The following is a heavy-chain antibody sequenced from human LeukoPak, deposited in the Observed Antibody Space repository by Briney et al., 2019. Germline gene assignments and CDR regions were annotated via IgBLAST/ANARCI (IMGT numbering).Heavy chain of an antibody. J-gene: IGHJ6*02. CDR2: INPNSGGT. CDR1: GYTFTGYY. CDR3: ARDRPGAVAGPNYYYYGMDV. V-gene: IGHV1-2*02. Sequence: GASVRVSCKASGYTFTGYYIHWVRQAPGQGLEWMGWINPNSGGTNYAQKFQGRVTMTRDTSISTAYMELSRLRSDDTAVYYCARDRPGAVAGPNYYYYGMDVWGQGTTVTVSS. D-gene: IGHD6-19*01.